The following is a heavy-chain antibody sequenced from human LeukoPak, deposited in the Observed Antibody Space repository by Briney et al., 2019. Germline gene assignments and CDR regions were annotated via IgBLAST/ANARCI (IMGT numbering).Heavy chain of an antibody. D-gene: IGHD6-19*01. CDR1: GGSISSYF. J-gene: IGHJ4*01. Sequence: SETLSLTCTVSGGSISSYFWSWIRQPAGKGLEYIGRIHATGSTTYNPSLKSRVTMSVDTSKNQFSLKLTSVTAADTALYYCARVMAGAAPWVFDYWGQGTLVTVSS. CDR3: ARVMAGAAPWVFDY. V-gene: IGHV4-4*07. CDR2: IHATGST.